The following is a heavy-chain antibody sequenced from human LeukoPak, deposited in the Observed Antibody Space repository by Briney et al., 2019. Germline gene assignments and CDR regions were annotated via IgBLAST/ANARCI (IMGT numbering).Heavy chain of an antibody. CDR1: GFTFSSYS. CDR3: ASGYCSSTSCFFSYGMDV. J-gene: IGHJ6*02. V-gene: IGHV3-48*02. D-gene: IGHD2-2*01. CDR2: ISSSSSTI. Sequence: GGSLRLSCAASGFTFSSYSMNWVRQAPGKGLEWVSYISSSSSTIHYADSVKGRFTISRDNAKNSLYLQMNSLRDEDTAVYYCASGYCSSTSCFFSYGMDVWGQGTTVTVSS.